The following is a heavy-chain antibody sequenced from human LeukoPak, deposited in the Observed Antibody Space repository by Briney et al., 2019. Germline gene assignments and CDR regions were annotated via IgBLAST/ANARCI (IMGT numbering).Heavy chain of an antibody. J-gene: IGHJ5*02. V-gene: IGHV3-30*02. CDR1: GFTFSSYG. D-gene: IGHD6-19*01. CDR2: IRYDGSNK. CDR3: AKDLQGSSGWYSRWFDP. Sequence: GGSLRLSCAASGFTFSSYGMHWVRQAPGKGLEWVAFIRYDGSNKYYADSVKGRFTISRDNSKNTLYLQMNSLRAEDTAVYYCAKDLQGSSGWYSRWFDPWGQGTLVTVSS.